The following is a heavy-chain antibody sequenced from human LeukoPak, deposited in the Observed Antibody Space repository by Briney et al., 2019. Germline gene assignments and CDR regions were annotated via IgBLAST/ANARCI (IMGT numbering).Heavy chain of an antibody. Sequence: GSLRLSCVASGFTFSSYSMNWVRQAPGKGLEWVSSISSSSSYIYYTDSVKGRFTISRDNAKNSLYMQMNSLRAEDTAVYYCARGLNGQWLVDAFDIWGQGTMVTVSS. CDR2: ISSSSSYI. D-gene: IGHD6-19*01. J-gene: IGHJ3*02. V-gene: IGHV3-21*01. CDR1: GFTFSSYS. CDR3: ARGLNGQWLVDAFDI.